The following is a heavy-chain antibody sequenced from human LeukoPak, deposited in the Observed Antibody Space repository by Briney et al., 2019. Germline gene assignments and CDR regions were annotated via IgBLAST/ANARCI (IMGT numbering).Heavy chain of an antibody. CDR3: ARARRAFVVVTAGRYWYFDL. CDR2: INHSGGT. Sequence: SETLSLTCAVHGGSFSGYYWSWIRQPPGKGLEWIGEINHSGGTNYNPSLKSRVTISVDTSKNQFSLKLSSVTAADTAVYYCARARRAFVVVTAGRYWYFDLWGRGTLVTVSS. J-gene: IGHJ2*01. D-gene: IGHD2-21*02. CDR1: GGSFSGYY. V-gene: IGHV4-34*01.